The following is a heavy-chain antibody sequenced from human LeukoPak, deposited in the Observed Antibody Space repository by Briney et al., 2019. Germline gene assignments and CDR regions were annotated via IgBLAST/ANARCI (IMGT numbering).Heavy chain of an antibody. CDR1: GYTFTGYY. V-gene: IGHV1-2*02. CDR3: ARRATVTGYYYYGMDV. Sequence: GASVKVSCKASGYTFTGYYMHWVRQAPGQGLEWMGWFNPNSGGTNYAQKFQGRVTITADKSTSTAYMELSSLRSEDTAVYFCARRATVTGYYYYGMDVWGQGTTVTVSS. CDR2: FNPNSGGT. D-gene: IGHD4-17*01. J-gene: IGHJ6*02.